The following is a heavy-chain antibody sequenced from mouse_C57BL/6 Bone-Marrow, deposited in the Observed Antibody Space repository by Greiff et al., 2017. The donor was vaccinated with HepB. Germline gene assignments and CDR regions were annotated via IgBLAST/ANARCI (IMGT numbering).Heavy chain of an antibody. CDR2: INPSTGGT. Sequence: EVQVVESGPELVKPGASVKISCKASGYSFTGYYMNWVKQSPEKSLEWIGEINPSTGGTTYNQKFKAKATLTVDKSSSTAYMQLKSLTSEDSAVYYCARFATPYFDYWGQGTTLTVSS. D-gene: IGHD1-1*01. CDR1: GYSFTGYY. V-gene: IGHV1-42*01. CDR3: ARFATPYFDY. J-gene: IGHJ2*01.